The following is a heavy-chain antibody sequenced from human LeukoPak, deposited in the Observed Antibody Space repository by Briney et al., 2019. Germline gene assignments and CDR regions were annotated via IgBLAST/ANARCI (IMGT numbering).Heavy chain of an antibody. D-gene: IGHD6-13*01. Sequence: PSETLSLTCTVSGDSISSSPYYWDWVRRPPGKGLEWIGSIYYSGTTYYNPSLKSRVTISVDTSKNQFSLKLSSVTAADTAVYYCARRAAASREDRLKYYFDYWGQGTLVTVSS. CDR1: GDSISSSPYY. V-gene: IGHV4-39*07. CDR3: ARRAAASREDRLKYYFDY. J-gene: IGHJ4*02. CDR2: IYYSGTT.